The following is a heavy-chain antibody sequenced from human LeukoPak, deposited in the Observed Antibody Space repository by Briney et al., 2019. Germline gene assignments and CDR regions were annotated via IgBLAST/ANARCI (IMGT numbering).Heavy chain of an antibody. CDR3: ARHPHVVVRGVIVGHWFDP. CDR2: INHSGST. D-gene: IGHD3-10*01. J-gene: IGHJ5*02. CDR1: GGSFSGYY. V-gene: IGHV4-34*01. Sequence: ASETLSLTCAVYGGSFSGYYWSWIRQPPGKGLEWIGEINHSGSTNYNPSLKSRVTISVDTSKNQFSLKLSSVTAADTAVYYCARHPHVVVRGVIVGHWFDPWGQGTLVTVSS.